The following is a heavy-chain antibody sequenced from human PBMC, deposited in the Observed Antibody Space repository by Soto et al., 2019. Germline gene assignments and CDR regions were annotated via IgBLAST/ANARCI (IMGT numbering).Heavy chain of an antibody. Sequence: GGSLRLSCAASGFTFSSYGMHWVRQAPGKGLEWVAVIWYDGSNKYYADSVKGRFTISRDNSKNTLYLQMNSLRAEDTAVYYCARDQSPPYYDFWSGYYSLGGMDVWGQGTTVTGSS. J-gene: IGHJ6*02. CDR3: ARDQSPPYYDFWSGYYSLGGMDV. CDR1: GFTFSSYG. CDR2: IWYDGSNK. V-gene: IGHV3-33*01. D-gene: IGHD3-3*01.